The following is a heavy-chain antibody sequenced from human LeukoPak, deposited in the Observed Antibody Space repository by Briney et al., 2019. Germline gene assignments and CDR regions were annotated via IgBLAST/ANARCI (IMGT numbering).Heavy chain of an antibody. Sequence: GGSLRLSCTASGFTFGDYVISWVRQAPGKGLEWVGFIRSKAYGGTTEYAASVRGRFTISRDDSKSIAYLQMNSLKTEDTAVYYCTRDRSYSFDIWGQGTMVTVSS. J-gene: IGHJ3*02. CDR1: GFTFGDYV. D-gene: IGHD3-10*01. V-gene: IGHV3-49*04. CDR3: TRDRSYSFDI. CDR2: IRSKAYGGTT.